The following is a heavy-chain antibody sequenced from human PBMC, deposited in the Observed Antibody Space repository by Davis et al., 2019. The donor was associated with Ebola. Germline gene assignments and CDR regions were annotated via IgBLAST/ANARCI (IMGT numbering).Heavy chain of an antibody. CDR2: IIPIFGTA. J-gene: IGHJ4*02. V-gene: IGHV1-69*06. D-gene: IGHD1-26*01. Sequence: SVKVSCKASGGTFSSYAISWVRQAPGQGLEWMGGIIPIFGTANYAQKFQGRVTITADKSTSTAYMELSSLRAEDTAVYYCARDRIVGARALDYWGQGTLVTVSS. CDR1: GGTFSSYA. CDR3: ARDRIVGARALDY.